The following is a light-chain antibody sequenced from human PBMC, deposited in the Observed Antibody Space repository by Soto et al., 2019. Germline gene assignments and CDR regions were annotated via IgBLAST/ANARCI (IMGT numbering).Light chain of an antibody. CDR1: QNINNK. CDR2: AAS. CDR3: QQSYSAIMYT. V-gene: IGKV1-39*01. Sequence: DIQMTQSPSSLSASVGDRVTITCRASQNINNKLNWYQQKPGKPPKALIYAASSLQSGVPSRFSGSGSGTDFPLTITNLQPEDFATYYCQQSYSAIMYTFGQGTKLAIK. J-gene: IGKJ2*01.